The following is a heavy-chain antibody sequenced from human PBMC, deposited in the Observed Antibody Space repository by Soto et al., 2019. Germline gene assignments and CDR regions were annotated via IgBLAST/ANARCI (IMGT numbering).Heavy chain of an antibody. CDR1: GFTFSGSA. Sequence: EVQLVESGGGLVQPGGSLKLSCAASGFTFSGSAMHWVRQASGKGLEWVGRIRSKANSYATAYAASVKGRFTISRDDSKNTAYLQMNSLKTEDTAVYYCTRSIVWGSYRGVVGDYWGQGTLVTVSS. CDR3: TRSIVWGSYRGVVGDY. J-gene: IGHJ4*02. CDR2: IRSKANSYAT. V-gene: IGHV3-73*02. D-gene: IGHD3-16*02.